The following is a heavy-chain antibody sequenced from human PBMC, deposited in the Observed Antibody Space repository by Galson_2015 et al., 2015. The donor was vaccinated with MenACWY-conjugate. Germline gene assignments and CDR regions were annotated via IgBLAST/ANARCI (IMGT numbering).Heavy chain of an antibody. CDR2: INSGNGYS. CDR1: GYIFPNYA. J-gene: IGHJ4*02. D-gene: IGHD6-19*01. Sequence: SVKVSCKASGYIFPNYAMHWVRRAPGQGLEWMAWINSGNGYSKYSQKFQDRVTISGDTSASTAYMELSNLRSEDTAVYYCARWNSAWQFFDYWGQGTLVTVSS. CDR3: ARWNSAWQFFDY. V-gene: IGHV1-3*01.